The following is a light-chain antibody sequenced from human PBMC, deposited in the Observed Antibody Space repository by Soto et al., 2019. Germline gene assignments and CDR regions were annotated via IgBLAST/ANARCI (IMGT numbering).Light chain of an antibody. CDR3: QQYNSYWT. V-gene: IGKV1-5*01. J-gene: IGKJ1*01. CDR1: QSISSW. CDR2: DAS. Sequence: DIQMTQSPSTLSASVGDRVTITCRASQSISSWLAWYQQKPGKAPKLLIYDASSLESGVPSMFSEGESGTEFTLTISILQPDDFATYYCQQYNSYWTFGQGTKVEIK.